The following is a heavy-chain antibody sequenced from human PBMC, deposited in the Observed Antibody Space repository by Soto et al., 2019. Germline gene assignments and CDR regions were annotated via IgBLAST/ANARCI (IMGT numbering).Heavy chain of an antibody. Sequence: GGSLRLSCAASGFTFSSYWMSWVRQAPGKGLEWVANIKQDGSEKYYVDSVKGRFTISRDNAKNSLYLQMNSLRAEDTAVYYCARVGRYCSSTSCYEDAFDIWGQGTMVTVSS. D-gene: IGHD2-2*01. CDR2: IKQDGSEK. CDR1: GFTFSSYW. CDR3: ARVGRYCSSTSCYEDAFDI. J-gene: IGHJ3*02. V-gene: IGHV3-7*01.